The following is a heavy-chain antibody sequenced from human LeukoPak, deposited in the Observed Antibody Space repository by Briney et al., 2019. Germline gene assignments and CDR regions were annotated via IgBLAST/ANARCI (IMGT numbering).Heavy chain of an antibody. CDR1: GFTFSSFD. CDR2: IGPASDT. J-gene: IGHJ6*03. CDR3: ARGPPRGKYYYMDV. V-gene: IGHV3-13*01. D-gene: IGHD1-1*01. Sequence: GGSLRLSCAASGFTFSSFDMHWVRQPTGPGLEGVSTIGPASDTYYPGSVEGRFTLSRDNAKNSLYLQMNSLTAGDTAVYYCARGPPRGKYYYMDVWGKGTTVTVSS.